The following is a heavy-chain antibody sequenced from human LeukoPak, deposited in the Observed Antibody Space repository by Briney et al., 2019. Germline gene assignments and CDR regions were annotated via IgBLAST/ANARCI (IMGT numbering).Heavy chain of an antibody. V-gene: IGHV1-8*01. Sequence: ASVKVSCKASGYTFTSYDINWVRQATGQGLEWMGWMNPNSGNTGYAQKFQGRVTMTRNTSISTAYMELSSLRSEDTAVYYCARWVGSTSCYDYWGQGTLVTVSS. CDR2: MNPNSGNT. CDR1: GYTFTSYD. D-gene: IGHD2-2*01. CDR3: ARWVGSTSCYDY. J-gene: IGHJ4*02.